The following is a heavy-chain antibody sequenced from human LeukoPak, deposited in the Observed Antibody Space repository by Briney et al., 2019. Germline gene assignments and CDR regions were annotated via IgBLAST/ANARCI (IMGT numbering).Heavy chain of an antibody. J-gene: IGHJ3*02. V-gene: IGHV4-59*01. CDR1: GGSISSYY. CDR2: IYYSGST. Sequence: SETLSLTCTVSGGSISSYYWSWIRQPPGKGLEWIGYIYYSGSTNYNPSLKSRVTISVDTSKNQFSLKLSSVTAADTAVYYCAREVGVRYSDLADAFDIWGQGTMVTVSS. CDR3: AREVGVRYSDLADAFDI. D-gene: IGHD3-9*01.